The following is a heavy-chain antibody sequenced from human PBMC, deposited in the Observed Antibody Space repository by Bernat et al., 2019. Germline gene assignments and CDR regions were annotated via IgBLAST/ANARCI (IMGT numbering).Heavy chain of an antibody. V-gene: IGHV3-15*01. CDR3: TTENHIVGVVAATFEVDY. CDR2: IKSKTDGGTT. CDR1: GFTFSNAW. J-gene: IGHJ4*02. Sequence: EVQLVESGGGLVKPGGSLRLSCAASGFTFSNAWMSWVRQAPGKGLEWVGRIKSKTDGGTTDYAAPVKGRFTISRDDSKNTLYLQMNSLNTEDTAVYYCTTENHIVGVVAATFEVDYWGQGTLVTVSS. D-gene: IGHD2-15*01.